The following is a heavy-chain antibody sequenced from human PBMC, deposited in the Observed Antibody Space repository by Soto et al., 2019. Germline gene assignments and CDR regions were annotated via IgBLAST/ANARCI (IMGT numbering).Heavy chain of an antibody. CDR2: INPSGDST. CDR1: GYTYY. D-gene: IGHD6-19*01. CDR3: ARAVTEYTPADY. V-gene: IGHV1-46*01. Sequence: ASVKVSCKASGYTYYIHWVRQAPGQGLEWMGIINPSGDSTTYAQKFQGRVAMTRDTSTSTVYMELSSVTSEDTAVYYCARAVTEYTPADYWGQGTQVTVSS. J-gene: IGHJ4*02.